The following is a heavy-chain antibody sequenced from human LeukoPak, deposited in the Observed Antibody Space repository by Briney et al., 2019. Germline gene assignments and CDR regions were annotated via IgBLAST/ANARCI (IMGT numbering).Heavy chain of an antibody. CDR2: INQDGSEK. CDR3: AKDRNTNRS. V-gene: IGHV3-7*03. J-gene: IGHJ5*02. CDR1: GFTFSSYW. Sequence: PGGSLRLSCAASGFTFSSYWMSWVRQAAGKGQEWVANINQDGSEKYYVDSVKGRFTISRDDAKNTLYLQMNSLRAEDTAVYYCAKDRNTNRSWGQGTLVTVSS. D-gene: IGHD2-8*01.